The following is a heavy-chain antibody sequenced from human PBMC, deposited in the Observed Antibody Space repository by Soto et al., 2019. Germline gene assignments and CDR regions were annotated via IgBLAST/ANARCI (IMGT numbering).Heavy chain of an antibody. V-gene: IGHV1-3*01. CDR2: INAGNGNT. CDR1: GYAFTRFN. D-gene: IGHD3-9*01. Sequence: ASVKVSCKASGYAFTRFNIHWVCQAPGQRLEWMGWINAGNGNTKYSQKFQGRVTFTRDTSARTVYMEMSSLRSEDAAVYFCARDLDDILTGPNFDPCGQGTLVTVSS. J-gene: IGHJ5*02. CDR3: ARDLDDILTGPNFDP.